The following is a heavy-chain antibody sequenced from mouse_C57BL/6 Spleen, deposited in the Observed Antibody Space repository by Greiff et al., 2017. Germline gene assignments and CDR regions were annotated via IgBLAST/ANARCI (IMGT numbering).Heavy chain of an antibody. V-gene: IGHV1-15*01. CDR1: GYTFTDYE. J-gene: IGHJ4*01. CDR3: TRPYSNYVRAMDY. D-gene: IGHD2-5*01. Sequence: QVQLKQSGAELVRPGASVTLSCKASGYTFTDYEMHWVKQTPVHGLEWIGAIDPETGGTAYNQKFKGKAILTADKSSSTAYMELRSLTSEDSAVYYCTRPYSNYVRAMDYWGQGTSVTVSS. CDR2: IDPETGGT.